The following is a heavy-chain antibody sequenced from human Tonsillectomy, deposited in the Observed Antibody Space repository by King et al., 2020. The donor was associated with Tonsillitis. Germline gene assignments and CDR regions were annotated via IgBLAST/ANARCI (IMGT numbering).Heavy chain of an antibody. D-gene: IGHD1-26*01. J-gene: IGHJ3*02. V-gene: IGHV3-33*01. Sequence: VQLVESGGGVVQPGRSLRLSCAASGFTFSSYGMHWVRQAPGKGLEWVAVIWYDANNEYYVDSVKGRFTISRDNSKNTQYLQMNSLRAEDTAVYYCARDNPSGSYFGAFDIWGQGTMVTVSS. CDR1: GFTFSSYG. CDR3: ARDNPSGSYFGAFDI. CDR2: IWYDANNE.